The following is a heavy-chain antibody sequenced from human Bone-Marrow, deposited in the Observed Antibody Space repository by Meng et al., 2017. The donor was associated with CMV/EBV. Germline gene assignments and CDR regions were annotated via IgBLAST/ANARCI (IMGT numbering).Heavy chain of an antibody. D-gene: IGHD2-2*01. J-gene: IGHJ1*01. Sequence: SVKVSCKASGGTFSSYAISWVRQAPGQGLEWMGGIIPILGIANYAQKFQGRVTITADKSTSTAYMELSSLRSEDTAVYYCAREVVPAAKLGFQHWGQGTLVTGSS. CDR2: IIPILGIA. CDR3: AREVVPAAKLGFQH. CDR1: GGTFSSYA. V-gene: IGHV1-69*10.